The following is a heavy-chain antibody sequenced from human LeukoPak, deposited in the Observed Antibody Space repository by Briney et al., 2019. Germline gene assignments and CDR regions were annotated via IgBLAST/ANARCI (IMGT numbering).Heavy chain of an antibody. D-gene: IGHD5-18*01. CDR3: ARDSWGYSYVYDY. CDR1: GGSISSYY. V-gene: IGHV4-59*12. J-gene: IGHJ4*02. Sequence: SETLALTCTVSGGSISSYYWSWIRQPPGKGLEWIGYIYYSGSTYYNPSLKSRVTISVDTSKNQFSLKLSSVTAADTAVYYCARDSWGYSYVYDYWGQGTLVTVSS. CDR2: IYYSGST.